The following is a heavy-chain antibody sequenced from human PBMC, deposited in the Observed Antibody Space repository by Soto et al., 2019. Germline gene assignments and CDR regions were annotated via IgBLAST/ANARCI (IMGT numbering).Heavy chain of an antibody. V-gene: IGHV3-33*01. D-gene: IGHD6-13*01. CDR2: IWYDGSNK. CDR3: AREGAAAGTSVYFDY. CDR1: GFTFSSYG. Sequence: LRLSCAASGFTFSSYGMHWVRQAPGKGLEWVAVIWYDGSNKYYADSVKGRFTISRDNSKNTLYLQMNSLRAEDTVVYYCAREGAAAGTSVYFDYWGQGTLVTVSS. J-gene: IGHJ4*02.